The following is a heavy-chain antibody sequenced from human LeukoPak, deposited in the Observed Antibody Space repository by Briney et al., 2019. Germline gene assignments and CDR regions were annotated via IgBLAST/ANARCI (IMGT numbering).Heavy chain of an antibody. V-gene: IGHV4-59*08. CDR2: IYYSGST. CDR1: GDSISSYY. CDR3: ARQSGYSSSFDY. Sequence: SGTLSLTCTVSGDSISSYYWSWIRQPPGMGLEWIGYIYYSGSTNYNPSLKSRVTISVDTSKNQFSLKLSSVTAADTAVYYCARQSGYSSSFDYWGQGTLVTISS. J-gene: IGHJ4*02. D-gene: IGHD6-6*01.